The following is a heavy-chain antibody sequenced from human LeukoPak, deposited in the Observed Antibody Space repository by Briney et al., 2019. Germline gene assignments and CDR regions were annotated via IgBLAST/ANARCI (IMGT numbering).Heavy chain of an antibody. Sequence: SETLSLTCAVYGGSFSGYYWSWIRQPPEKGLEWIGEINHSGSTNYNPSLKSRVTISVDTSKNQFSLRLTSVTAADTAVYYCARQTGSGLFILPGGQGTLVTVSS. CDR2: INHSGST. CDR3: ARQTGSGLFILP. D-gene: IGHD3/OR15-3a*01. V-gene: IGHV4-34*01. J-gene: IGHJ4*02. CDR1: GGSFSGYY.